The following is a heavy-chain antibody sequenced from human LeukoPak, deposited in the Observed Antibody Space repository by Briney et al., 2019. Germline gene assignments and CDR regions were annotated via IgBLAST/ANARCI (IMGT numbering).Heavy chain of an antibody. CDR3: ARNPPNYYDSSGRMGAFDV. Sequence: SETLSLTCVVSGCFISSGGYYWGWIRHPPEKGLEWIGSVHHSGITYYNTSLKSRVTISVDKSKNQFSLELTSVTAADTAVYYCARNPPNYYDSSGRMGAFDVWGQGTMVTVSS. CDR1: GCFISSGGYY. V-gene: IGHV4-39*01. J-gene: IGHJ3*01. CDR2: VHHSGIT. D-gene: IGHD3-22*01.